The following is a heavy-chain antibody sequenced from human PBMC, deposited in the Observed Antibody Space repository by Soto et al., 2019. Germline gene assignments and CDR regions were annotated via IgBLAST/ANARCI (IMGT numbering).Heavy chain of an antibody. CDR2: IYPGDSDS. J-gene: IGHJ6*02. D-gene: IGHD2-2*02. V-gene: IGHV5-51*01. CDR3: ARRAGSCRSASGYSGGNYYYGMDV. Sequence: GESLKISWIGSGYCFTSDWIGWPRQMPGKGLEWLGIIYPGDSDSRYSSSLQGQVTISADKSISTAYLQWSSLKASDTAMYYCARRAGSCRSASGYSGGNYYYGMDVWGPGTTVPVYS. CDR1: GYCFTSDW.